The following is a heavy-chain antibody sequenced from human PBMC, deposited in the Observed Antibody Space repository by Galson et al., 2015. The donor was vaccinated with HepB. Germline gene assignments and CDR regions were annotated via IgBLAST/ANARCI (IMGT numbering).Heavy chain of an antibody. CDR2: IRSKAYGGTT. Sequence: SLRLSCAASGFTFGDYAMSWFRQAPGKGLEWVGFIRSKAYGGTTEYAASVKGRFTISRDDSKSIAYLQMNSLKTEDTAVYYCTRVSSSWYPPVYYYYYGMDVWGQGTTVTVSS. D-gene: IGHD6-13*01. J-gene: IGHJ6*02. CDR3: TRVSSSWYPPVYYYYYGMDV. V-gene: IGHV3-49*03. CDR1: GFTFGDYA.